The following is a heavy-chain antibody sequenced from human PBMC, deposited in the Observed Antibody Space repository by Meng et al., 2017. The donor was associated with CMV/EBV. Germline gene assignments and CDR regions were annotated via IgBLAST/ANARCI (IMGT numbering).Heavy chain of an antibody. V-gene: IGHV1-18*01. CDR3: ARDASLTVRMPAWGSDF. CDR2: ISAYNDNT. D-gene: IGHD3-16*01. J-gene: IGHJ4*02. CDR1: GYTFTSYG. Sequence: ASVKVSCKASGYTFTSYGICWVRQAPGQGLEWMGWISAYNDNTNYAQRLQDRLTMTTDTSTSTAYMELRSLRSDDAAVYYCARDASLTVRMPAWGSDFWGQGTLVTVSS.